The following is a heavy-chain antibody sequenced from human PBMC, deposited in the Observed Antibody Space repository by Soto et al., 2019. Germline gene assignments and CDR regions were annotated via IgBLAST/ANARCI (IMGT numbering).Heavy chain of an antibody. CDR1: GFTFNRYV. V-gene: IGHV3-23*01. CDR2: ISRSGRGSA. CDR3: ARGRYLDSSDYWVANLPFDH. J-gene: IGHJ4*02. D-gene: IGHD3-22*01. Sequence: PGGSLRLSCAASGFTFNRYVMTWGRQAPGEGLEWVSSISRSGRGSAYYADSVKGRFTISRDNSENTLFLQMNNLRDEDTALYYCARGRYLDSSDYWVANLPFDHWGLGTLVTVSS.